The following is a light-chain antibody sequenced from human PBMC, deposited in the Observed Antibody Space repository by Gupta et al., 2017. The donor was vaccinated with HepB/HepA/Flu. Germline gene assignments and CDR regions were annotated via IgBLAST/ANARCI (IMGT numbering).Light chain of an antibody. V-gene: IGKV1-33*01. CDR1: QDISKY. CDR2: DAS. J-gene: IGKJ1*01. Sequence: DIQMTQSPSSLSASVGDRVTITCQASQDISKYLISHHQKPGKTPKFLISDASNLETGVPSSFSGSGFGTDFTFIISSLQPEDIATYYCQQYDKRPPYTFGQGTKVDIK. CDR3: QQYDKRPPYT.